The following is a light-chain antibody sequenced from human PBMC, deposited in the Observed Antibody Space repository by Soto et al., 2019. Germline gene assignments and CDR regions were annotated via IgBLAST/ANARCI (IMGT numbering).Light chain of an antibody. V-gene: IGLV3-21*04. CDR3: HVWDSLSDDWV. CDR1: NIGGKS. Sequence: SYELTQPPSLSVAPGAPASITCRGNNIGGKSVHWYQHKPGQAPVLVIYFDKDRPSGIPERLSGSNSGNTATLTISRVEAGDEADYYCHVWDSLSDDWVFGGGTKLTVL. J-gene: IGLJ3*02. CDR2: FDK.